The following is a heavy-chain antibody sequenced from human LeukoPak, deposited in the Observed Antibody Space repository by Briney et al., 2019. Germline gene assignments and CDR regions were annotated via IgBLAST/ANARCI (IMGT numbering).Heavy chain of an antibody. CDR3: AREGASSSFGY. D-gene: IGHD6-13*01. CDR2: LYSGGNT. V-gene: IGHV3-53*01. CDR1: GFTVSSNY. Sequence: GGSLRLSCVVSGFTVSSNYMSWVRQAPGKGLEWVSVLYSGGNTYHADSVKGRFTISRDNSKNTLYLQMNSLRAEDTAVYYCAREGASSSFGYWGQGALVTVSS. J-gene: IGHJ4*02.